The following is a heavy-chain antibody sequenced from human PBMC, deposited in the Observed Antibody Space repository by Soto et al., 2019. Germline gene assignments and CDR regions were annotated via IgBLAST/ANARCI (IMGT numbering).Heavy chain of an antibody. V-gene: IGHV4-4*02. Sequence: QVQLQESGPGLVKPSGTLSLTCAVSGASISTNNWWSWVRQPPGKGLEWIGEIAHSGNTNYNPSLKSRVTMSVDKSNNQFSLKLSSVTAADTAVYYAARGPSTNYYLDSWGQGTLVTVSS. CDR2: IAHSGNT. CDR1: GASISTNNW. CDR3: ARGPSTNYYLDS. D-gene: IGHD1-1*01. J-gene: IGHJ4*02.